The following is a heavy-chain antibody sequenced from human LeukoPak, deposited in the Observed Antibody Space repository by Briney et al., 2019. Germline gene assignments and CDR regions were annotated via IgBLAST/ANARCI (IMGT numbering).Heavy chain of an antibody. V-gene: IGHV4-34*01. CDR2: INRSGST. CDR3: ARGRRIAAAGNSFFDY. Sequence: PSETLSLTCAVYGGSFSGYYWSWIRQPPGKGLEWIGEINRSGSTNYNPSLKSRVTISVDTSKNQFSLKLSSVTAADTAVYYCARGRRIAAAGNSFFDYWGQGTLVTVSS. CDR1: GGSFSGYY. J-gene: IGHJ4*02. D-gene: IGHD6-13*01.